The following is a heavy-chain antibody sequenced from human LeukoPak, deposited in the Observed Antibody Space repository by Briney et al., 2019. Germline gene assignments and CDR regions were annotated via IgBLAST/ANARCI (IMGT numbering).Heavy chain of an antibody. CDR2: INSDGSST. CDR1: GFTFSSYW. CDR3: ARVNLWLRSFDY. V-gene: IGHV3-74*01. D-gene: IGHD5-18*01. Sequence: GGSLRPSCAASGFTFSSYWMHWVRQAPGKGLVWVSRINSDGSSTSYADSVKGRFTISRDNAKNTLYLQMNSQRAEDTAVYYCARVNLWLRSFDYWGQGTLVTVSS. J-gene: IGHJ4*02.